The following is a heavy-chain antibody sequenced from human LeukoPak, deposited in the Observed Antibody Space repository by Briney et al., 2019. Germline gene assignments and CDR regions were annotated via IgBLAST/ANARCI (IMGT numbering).Heavy chain of an antibody. CDR1: GFTFSSYG. CDR2: IRYDGSNK. J-gene: IGHJ4*02. D-gene: IGHD3-10*01. V-gene: IGHV3-30*02. Sequence: GGSLRLSCAASGFTFSSYGMHWVRQAPGKGLEWVAFIRYDGSNKYYADSVKGRFTISRDNSKNTLYLQMNSLRAEDTAVYYCAKDGETYYYGSGSYYGHFDYWGQGTLVTVSS. CDR3: AKDGETYYYGSGSYYGHFDY.